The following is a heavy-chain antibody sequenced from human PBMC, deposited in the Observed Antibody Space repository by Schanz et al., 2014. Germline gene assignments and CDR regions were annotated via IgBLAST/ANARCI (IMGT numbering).Heavy chain of an antibody. Sequence: VFLVESGGGLVQPGGSLRLSCTASGFTFRDYQMTWIRQAPGKGLEWVSYITSGSAKFYADSVKDRFTISRDNAKNSLSLQKNSMRADDATVCYCARRQRRNDVVMDRWGQGTTVTVS. CDR1: GFTFRDYQ. CDR3: ARRQRRNDVVMDR. D-gene: IGHD1-1*01. V-gene: IGHV3-11*01. CDR2: ITSGSAK. J-gene: IGHJ6*02.